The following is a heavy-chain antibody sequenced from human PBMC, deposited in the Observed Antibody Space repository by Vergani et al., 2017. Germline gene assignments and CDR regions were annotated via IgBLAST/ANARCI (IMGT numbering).Heavy chain of an antibody. Sequence: QVQMQESGPGLVKTSETLSLTCSASGAPISYWCWSWLRQPAGKGLEWIGRLCPSGSTNYKPSLKSRVTLSIDTSKNQFSLKLTSVTAADTAVYYCATGPGPFDIWGQGTLVTVSS. D-gene: IGHD1-14*01. CDR2: LCPSGST. V-gene: IGHV4-4*07. CDR3: ATGPGPFDI. CDR1: GAPISYWC. J-gene: IGHJ4*02.